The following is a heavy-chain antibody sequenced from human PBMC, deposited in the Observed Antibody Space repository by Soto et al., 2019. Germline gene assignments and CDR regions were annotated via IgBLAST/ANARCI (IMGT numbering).Heavy chain of an antibody. V-gene: IGHV3-30*03. D-gene: IGHD3-10*01. CDR2: VSYDGKNI. CDR1: GFSLDSYA. CDR3: ARDYGALTCDRIQH. Sequence: VESGGGVVQPGRSLTLSCAASGFSLDSYAMHWVRQAPGKGHEWMAVVSYDGKNIYYADSVKGRFTISKDDPKNTLYLRMGSLTAEDTATYYCARDYGALTCDRIQHWGRGTLVTVSS. J-gene: IGHJ1*01.